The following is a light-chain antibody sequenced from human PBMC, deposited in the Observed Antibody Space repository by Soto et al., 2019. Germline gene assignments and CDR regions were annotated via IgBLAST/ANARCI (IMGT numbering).Light chain of an antibody. V-gene: IGKV3-20*01. CDR1: QSVSSYY. CDR3: QQYDSSPLT. J-gene: IGKJ4*01. CDR2: AAS. Sequence: EIVLTQSPGTLSLSPGERATLYCRASQSVSSYYLAWYQQKPGQAPRLLIYAASSRATGIPDRFSGGGSGTDFTLTISRVEPEDFAMYYCQQYDSSPLTFGGGTKV.